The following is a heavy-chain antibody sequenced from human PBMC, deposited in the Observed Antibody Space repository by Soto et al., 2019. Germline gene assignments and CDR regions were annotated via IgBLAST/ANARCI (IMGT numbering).Heavy chain of an antibody. CDR3: ASDIAVAGKYFDY. J-gene: IGHJ4*02. D-gene: IGHD6-19*01. Sequence: GGSLRLSCAASGFTFSSYSMNWIRQAPGKGLEWVSSISSSSSYIYYADSVKGRFTISRDNAKNSLYLQMNSLRAEDTAVYYCASDIAVAGKYFDYWGQGTLVTVSS. CDR2: ISSSSSYI. V-gene: IGHV3-21*01. CDR1: GFTFSSYS.